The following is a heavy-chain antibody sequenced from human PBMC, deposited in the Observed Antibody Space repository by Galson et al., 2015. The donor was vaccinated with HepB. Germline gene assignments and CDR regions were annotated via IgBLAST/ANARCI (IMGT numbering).Heavy chain of an antibody. CDR1: GFAFSSYS. CDR3: ARKGGVTRIHPIDY. V-gene: IGHV3-48*02. CDR2: ISSSSSTI. Sequence: SLRLSCAASGFAFSSYSMNWVRQAPGKGLEWVSYISSSSSTIYYADSVKGRFTISRDNAKNSLYLQMNSLRDEDTAVYYCARKGGVTRIHPIDYWGQGTLVTVSS. J-gene: IGHJ4*02. D-gene: IGHD2-21*02.